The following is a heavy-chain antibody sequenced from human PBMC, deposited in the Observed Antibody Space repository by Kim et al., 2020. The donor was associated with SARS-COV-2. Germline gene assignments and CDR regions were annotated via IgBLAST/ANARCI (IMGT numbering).Heavy chain of an antibody. J-gene: IGHJ4*02. CDR3: ARGLGYSSSTSCYPYYFDY. CDR2: IYYSGST. V-gene: IGHV4-59*13. D-gene: IGHD2-2*01. CDR1: GGSISSYY. Sequence: SETLSPTCTVSGGSISSYYWSWIRQPPGKGLEWIGYIYYSGSTNYNPSLKSRVTISVDTSKNQFSLKLSSVTAADTAVYYCARGLGYSSSTSCYPYYFDYWGQGTLVTVSS.